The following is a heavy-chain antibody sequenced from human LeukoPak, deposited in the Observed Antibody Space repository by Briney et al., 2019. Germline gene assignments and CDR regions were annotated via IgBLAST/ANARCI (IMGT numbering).Heavy chain of an antibody. CDR3: ARPRNWGSTSFDY. V-gene: IGHV5-51*01. J-gene: IGHJ4*02. CDR2: IYPCDSDT. CDR1: GYSFTSYW. Sequence: GESLKISCKGSGYSFTSYWIGWVRQMPGKGLGWMGIIYPCDSDTRYSPSFQGQVTISADKSISTAYLQWSSLKASDTAMYYCARPRNWGSTSFDYWGQGTLVTVSS. D-gene: IGHD7-27*01.